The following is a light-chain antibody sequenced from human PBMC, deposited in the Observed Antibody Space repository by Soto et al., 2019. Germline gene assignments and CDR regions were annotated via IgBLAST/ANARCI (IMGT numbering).Light chain of an antibody. CDR3: SSYTNSSTLGV. Sequence: QSALTQPASVSGSPGQSITISCTGTSSDVGSYNYVSWYQQHPGRAPKLMISEVSNRPSGVSHRFSGSKSGNTASLTISGLQAEDEADYYCSSYTNSSTLGVFGTGTKLTVL. CDR2: EVS. V-gene: IGLV2-14*01. J-gene: IGLJ1*01. CDR1: SSDVGSYNY.